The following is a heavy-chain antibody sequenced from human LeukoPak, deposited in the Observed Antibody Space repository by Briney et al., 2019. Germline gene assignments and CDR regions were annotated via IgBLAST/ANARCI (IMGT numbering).Heavy chain of an antibody. V-gene: IGHV1-18*01. CDR2: ISGYNGNT. D-gene: IGHD3-22*01. CDR3: ARVHAAFVGVRVGFDS. J-gene: IGHJ4*02. Sequence: GASVKVSCKASGYTFTNYAISWVRQAPGQGLEWVARISGYNGNTDYAQKVKDRVTVTADTSTAYLEMRGLTSDDTAVYYCARVHAAFVGVRVGFDSWAREPWSPSPQ. CDR1: GYTFTNYA.